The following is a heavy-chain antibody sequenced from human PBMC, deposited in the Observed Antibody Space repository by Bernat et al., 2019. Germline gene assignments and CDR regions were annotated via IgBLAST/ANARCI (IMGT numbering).Heavy chain of an antibody. J-gene: IGHJ4*02. CDR3: IRRVCGDDDCYGDY. D-gene: IGHD2-21*02. CDR2: IRSKANSYAT. Sequence: EVQLVESGGGLVQPGGSLKLSCAASAFTFSGSDIHWVRQASGKGLEWVGRIRSKANSYATAYVASVKARFTISRDDSKNTAYLQKNSLKTEDTAVYDYIRRVCGDDDCYGDYWGQGTLVTVSS. CDR1: AFTFSGSD. V-gene: IGHV3-73*01.